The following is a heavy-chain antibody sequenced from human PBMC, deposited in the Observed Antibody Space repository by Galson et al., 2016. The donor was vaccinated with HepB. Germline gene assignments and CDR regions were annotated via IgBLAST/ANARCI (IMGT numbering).Heavy chain of an antibody. CDR2: IGVTGGTT. CDR3: AKREQRLTLLYYFDY. Sequence: SLRLSCAASGFSFRSSAMNWVRRAPGKGLEWVSVIGVTGGTTYYADSVKGRFTISRDNSKNTLYLQMNSLRAEDTAVYYCAKREQRLTLLYYFDYGGQGTLVTVSS. D-gene: IGHD1/OR15-1a*01. V-gene: IGHV3-23*01. J-gene: IGHJ4*02. CDR1: GFSFRSSA.